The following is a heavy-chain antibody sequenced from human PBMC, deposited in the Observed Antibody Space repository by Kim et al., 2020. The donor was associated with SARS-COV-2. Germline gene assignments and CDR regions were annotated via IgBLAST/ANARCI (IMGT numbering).Heavy chain of an antibody. D-gene: IGHD2-2*02. J-gene: IGHJ4*02. CDR1: GFTFSSYS. CDR3: ARDRLLHPFDY. Sequence: GGSLRLSCAASGFTFSSYSMNWVRQAPGKGLEWVSSISSSSSYIYYADSVKGRFTISRDNAKNSLYLQMNSLRAEDTAVYYCARDRLLHPFDYWGQGTLVTVSS. CDR2: ISSSSSYI. V-gene: IGHV3-21*01.